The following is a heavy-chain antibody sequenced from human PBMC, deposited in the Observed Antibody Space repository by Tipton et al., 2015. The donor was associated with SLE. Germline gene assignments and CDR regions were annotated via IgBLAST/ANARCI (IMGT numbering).Heavy chain of an antibody. CDR2: IYYSGST. D-gene: IGHD5-18*01. J-gene: IGHJ4*02. V-gene: IGHV4-30-4*01. Sequence: LRLSCTVSGGSISSGDYYWSWIRQPPGKGLEWIGYIYYSGSTYYNPSLKSRVTISVDTSKNQFSLKLSSVTAADTAVYYCARDQIGYSYGSGYWGQGTLVTVSS. CDR1: GGSISSGDYY. CDR3: ARDQIGYSYGSGY.